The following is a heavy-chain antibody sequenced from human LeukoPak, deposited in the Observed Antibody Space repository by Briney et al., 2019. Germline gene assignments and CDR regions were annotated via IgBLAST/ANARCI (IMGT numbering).Heavy chain of an antibody. CDR3: AKPHYGSGYNS. V-gene: IGHV3-23*01. CDR1: GFTFSPYV. J-gene: IGHJ4*02. CDR2: ISGSGSST. D-gene: IGHD3-3*02. Sequence: GGSLRLSCAASGFTFSPYVMSWVRQAPGKGLEWVSAISGSGSSTYYADSVKGRFTISRDNSRNTLYLQMNSLRAEDTAVYHCAKPHYGSGYNSWGQGTLVTVSS.